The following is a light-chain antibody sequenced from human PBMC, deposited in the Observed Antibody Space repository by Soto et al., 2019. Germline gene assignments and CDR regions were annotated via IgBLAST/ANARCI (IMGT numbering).Light chain of an antibody. Sequence: QSVLTQPASVSGSPGQSITISCTGTSSDVGAYNYVSWYQHHPGKVPKLLIYEVTNRPSGVSDRFSASKSAFTASLTISGLQTEEEADYYCSSYTTSYFYVFGPGTKVTVL. CDR1: SSDVGAYNY. CDR3: SSYTTSYFYV. J-gene: IGLJ1*01. V-gene: IGLV2-14*01. CDR2: EVT.